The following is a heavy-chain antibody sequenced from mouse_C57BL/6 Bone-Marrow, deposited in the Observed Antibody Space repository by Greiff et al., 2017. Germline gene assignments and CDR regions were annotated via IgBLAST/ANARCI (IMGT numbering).Heavy chain of an antibody. CDR1: GFTFSDYG. V-gene: IGHV5-15*01. Sequence: EVKLMESGGGLVLPGGSLKLSCAASGFTFSDYGMAWVRQAPRTGPEWVAFISNLAYSVYYADTVTGRFTISIENAKNTLYLEMSSLRSEDTAMYYCARKPPYYFFMDYWGQGTSVTVSS. D-gene: IGHD2-10*01. CDR2: ISNLAYSV. J-gene: IGHJ4*01. CDR3: ARKPPYYFFMDY.